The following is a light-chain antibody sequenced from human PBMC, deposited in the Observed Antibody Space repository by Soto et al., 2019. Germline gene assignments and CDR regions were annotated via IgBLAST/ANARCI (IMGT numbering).Light chain of an antibody. CDR3: QQYNNWPPWT. J-gene: IGKJ1*01. CDR1: QSVSTN. CDR2: DAS. Sequence: EIVLTQSPGTLSLSPGEIATLSCRASQSVSTNVAWYQQIPGQTPRLLIYDASTRATAIPARFSGSGSETEFTLTISSLQSEDSAVYYCQQYNNWPPWTFGQGTKVDIK. V-gene: IGKV3-15*01.